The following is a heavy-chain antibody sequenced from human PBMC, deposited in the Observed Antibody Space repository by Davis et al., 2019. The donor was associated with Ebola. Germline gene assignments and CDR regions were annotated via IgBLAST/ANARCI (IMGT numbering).Heavy chain of an antibody. V-gene: IGHV3-21*01. CDR3: ASPKGDSGSYYNY. CDR1: GFTFSSYS. D-gene: IGHD1-26*01. CDR2: ISSSSSYI. Sequence: GESLKISCAASGFTFSSYSMNWVRQAPGKGLEWVSSISSSSSYIYYADSVKGRSTISRDNAKNSLYLQMNSLGAEDTAVYYCASPKGDSGSYYNYWGQGTLVTVSS. J-gene: IGHJ4*02.